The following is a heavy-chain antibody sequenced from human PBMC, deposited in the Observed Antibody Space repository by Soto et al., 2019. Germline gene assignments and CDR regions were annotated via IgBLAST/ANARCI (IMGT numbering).Heavy chain of an antibody. J-gene: IGHJ3*02. D-gene: IGHD3-9*01. CDR1: GFTFSSYW. V-gene: IGHV3-7*05. CDR3: ARVLDPGLFAI. CDR2: IKQDGSEK. Sequence: GGSLRLSCAASGFTFSSYWMSWVRQAPGKGLEWVANIKQDGSEKYYVDSVKGRFTISRDNAKNSLYLQMNSLTAEDTAVYYCARVLDPGLFAIWGQGTMVTVSS.